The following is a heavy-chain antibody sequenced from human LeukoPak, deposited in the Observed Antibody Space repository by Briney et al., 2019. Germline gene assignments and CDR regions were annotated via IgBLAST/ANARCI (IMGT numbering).Heavy chain of an antibody. CDR2: IQYDVSIK. J-gene: IGHJ6*03. CDR3: ARDNYDILTGYKYYYYYYMDV. V-gene: IGHV3-30*19. CDR1: GFTFNTYG. Sequence: PGGSLRLSCVASGFTFNTYGMHWVRQAPGEGLEWVAFIQYDVSIKYYADSVKGRFTISRDNSKNTLFLQMNSLRAEDTAVYYCARDNYDILTGYKYYYYYYMDVWGKGTTVTISS. D-gene: IGHD3-9*01.